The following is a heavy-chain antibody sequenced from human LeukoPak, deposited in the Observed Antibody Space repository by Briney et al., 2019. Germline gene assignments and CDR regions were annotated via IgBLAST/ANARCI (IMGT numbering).Heavy chain of an antibody. Sequence: GGSLRLSCAASGFTFSSYEMNWVRQAPGKGLEWVSYISSSGSTIYYADSVKGRFTISRDNAKNSLYLQMNSLRAEDTAVYFCAKGRGWLQFFDSWGQGTLVTVSS. CDR1: GFTFSSYE. CDR3: AKGRGWLQFFDS. J-gene: IGHJ4*02. V-gene: IGHV3-48*03. CDR2: ISSSGSTI. D-gene: IGHD5-24*01.